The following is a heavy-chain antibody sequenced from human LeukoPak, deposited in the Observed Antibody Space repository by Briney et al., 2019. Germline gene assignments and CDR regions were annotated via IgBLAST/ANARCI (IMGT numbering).Heavy chain of an antibody. Sequence: GGSLRLSCAASGFTFSKSWMTWVRQAPGGGLQWVAHIKEDGGDKYYVDSVEGRFTISRDNDKTSVYLQMNSLRAEDTAVYYCATWSSGWQFDFWGQGTLVSVSS. V-gene: IGHV3-7*05. CDR1: GFTFSKSW. CDR3: ATWSSGWQFDF. J-gene: IGHJ5*01. CDR2: IKEDGGDK. D-gene: IGHD6-19*01.